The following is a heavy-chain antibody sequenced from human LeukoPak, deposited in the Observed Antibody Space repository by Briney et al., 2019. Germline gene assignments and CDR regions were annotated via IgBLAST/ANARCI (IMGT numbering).Heavy chain of an antibody. V-gene: IGHV3-21*01. CDR2: ISSSSSYI. CDR1: GFTFSSYE. J-gene: IGHJ4*02. D-gene: IGHD6-19*01. Sequence: GGSLRLSCAASGFTFSSYEMNWVHQAPGKGLEWVSSISSSSSYIYYADSVKGRFTISRDNAKNSLYLQMNSLRAEDTAVYYCARETAGGSGWYRDYWGQGTLVTVSS. CDR3: ARETAGGSGWYRDY.